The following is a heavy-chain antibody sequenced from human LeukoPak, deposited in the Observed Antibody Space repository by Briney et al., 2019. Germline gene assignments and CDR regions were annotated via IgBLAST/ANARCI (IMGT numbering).Heavy chain of an antibody. CDR3: TRLISRGSDYNHVDD. J-gene: IGHJ4*02. V-gene: IGHV5-51*01. CDR1: GYRFTNYH. D-gene: IGHD4-17*01. CDR2: IYPADSDT. Sequence: GESLKISCKGSGYRFTNYHIGWVRQMPGKGLEWMGIIYPADSDTRYRPTFRGQVTISVDKSINTAYLQWSSLKASDTAMYYCTRLISRGSDYNHVDDWGQGTLITVSS.